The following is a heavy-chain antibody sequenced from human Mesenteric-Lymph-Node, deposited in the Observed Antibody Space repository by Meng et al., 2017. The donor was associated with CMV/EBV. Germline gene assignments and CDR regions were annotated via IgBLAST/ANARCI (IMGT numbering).Heavy chain of an antibody. CDR3: AGEPSSSPVPDF. J-gene: IGHJ4*02. CDR1: GFTFSTHA. Sequence: SCAASGFTFSTHAMNWIRQAPGRGLEWVAVISFDGSNKYYTASVKGRFTISRDNSKNTLYLQMTSLSAEDTAVYYCAGEPSSSPVPDFWGQGTLVTVSS. V-gene: IGHV3-30*04. D-gene: IGHD6-13*01. CDR2: ISFDGSNK.